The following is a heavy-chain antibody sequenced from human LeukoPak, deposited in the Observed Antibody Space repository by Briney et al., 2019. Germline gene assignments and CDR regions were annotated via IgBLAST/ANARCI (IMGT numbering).Heavy chain of an antibody. J-gene: IGHJ4*02. CDR3: ARTKQWLLSRNPFDY. D-gene: IGHD6-19*01. CDR1: GDSFTSYW. V-gene: IGHV5-51*01. CDR2: IYPGDSDT. Sequence: GESLKISCKGSGDSFTSYWIGWVRQMPGKGLEWMGIIYPGDSDTRYSPSFQGQVTISADKSISTAYLQWSSLKASDTAVYYCARTKQWLLSRNPFDYWGQGTLVTVSS.